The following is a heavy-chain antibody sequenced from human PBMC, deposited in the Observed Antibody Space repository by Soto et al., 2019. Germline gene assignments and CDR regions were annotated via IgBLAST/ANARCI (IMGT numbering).Heavy chain of an antibody. CDR1: GFTFSAYA. CDR2: ISSSSSYI. D-gene: IGHD2-15*01. Sequence: PGGSLRLSCAASGFTFSAYAMTWVRQAPGKGLEWVSSISSSSSYIYYADSVKGRFTISRDNAKNSLYLQMNSLRAEDTAVYYCARERGYGYCSGGSCPYYYYYMDVWGKGTTVTVSS. CDR3: ARERGYGYCSGGSCPYYYYYMDV. V-gene: IGHV3-21*01. J-gene: IGHJ6*03.